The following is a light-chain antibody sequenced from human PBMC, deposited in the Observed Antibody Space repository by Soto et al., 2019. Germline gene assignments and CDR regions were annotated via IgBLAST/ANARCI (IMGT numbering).Light chain of an antibody. V-gene: IGKV4-1*01. CDR2: WAS. CDR1: QSLLYNSNNKNY. CDR3: QQYYGTSPLT. Sequence: DIVMTQSPDSLAGSLGERATINCKSSQSLLYNSNNKNYLAWYQQKPGQPPKVLIFWASTRESGVPDRFSGSGSGTDFTLTISSLQAEDVAVYYCQQYYGTSPLTFGGGTKVDIK. J-gene: IGKJ4*01.